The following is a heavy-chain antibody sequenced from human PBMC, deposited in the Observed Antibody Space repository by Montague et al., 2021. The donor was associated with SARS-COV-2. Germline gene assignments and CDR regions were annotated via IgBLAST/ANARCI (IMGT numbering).Heavy chain of an antibody. CDR2: ISYNGRNK. Sequence: SLRLSCAASGFTFSSYALHWVRQAPGKGPEWVAVISYNGRNKQYGNPVKGRSTVSRDNSKNTLYLQLDSLQTDDTAVYYCAREPNPVGYSYGYTFFDEWGQGTLVTVSS. CDR1: GFTFSSYA. J-gene: IGHJ4*02. D-gene: IGHD5-18*01. CDR3: AREPNPVGYSYGYTFFDE. V-gene: IGHV3-30*03.